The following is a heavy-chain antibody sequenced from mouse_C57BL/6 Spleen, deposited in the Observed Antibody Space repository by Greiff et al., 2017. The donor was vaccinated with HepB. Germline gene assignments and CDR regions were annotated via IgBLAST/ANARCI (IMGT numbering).Heavy chain of an antibody. V-gene: IGHV1-69*01. D-gene: IGHD4-1*01. CDR2: IDPSDSYT. CDR1: GYTFTSYW. J-gene: IGHJ2*01. CDR3: ARYWDGLYFDY. Sequence: VQLQQPGAELVMPGASVKLSCKASGYTFTSYWMHWVKQRPGQGLEWIGEIDPSDSYTNYNQKFKGKSTLTVDKSSSTAYMQLSSLTSEDSAVYYCARYWDGLYFDYWGQGTTLTVSS.